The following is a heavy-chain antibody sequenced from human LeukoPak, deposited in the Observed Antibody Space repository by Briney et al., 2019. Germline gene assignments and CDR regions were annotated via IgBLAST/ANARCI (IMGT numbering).Heavy chain of an antibody. CDR3: ARGGDTYYYDSSGYPWDY. Sequence: GGSLRLSCAASGFTFDDYAMHWVRQAPGKGLEWVSGISWNSGSIGYADSVKGRFTISRDNAKNSLYLQMNSLRAEDTAVYYCARGGDTYYYDSSGYPWDYWGQGTLVTVSS. J-gene: IGHJ4*02. CDR1: GFTFDDYA. CDR2: ISWNSGSI. D-gene: IGHD3-22*01. V-gene: IGHV3-9*01.